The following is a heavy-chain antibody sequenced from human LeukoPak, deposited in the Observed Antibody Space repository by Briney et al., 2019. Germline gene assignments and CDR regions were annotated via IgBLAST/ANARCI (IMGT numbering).Heavy chain of an antibody. J-gene: IGHJ4*02. Sequence: SETLSLTCNVSGGSISSYYWSWIRQPPGKGLEWIGYTYYSGSTSYNPSLKSRVTISVDTSKNQFSLKLNSVTAADTAVYYCARNLTASNFPFDYWGQGTLVTVSS. D-gene: IGHD2-21*02. V-gene: IGHV4-59*08. CDR2: TYYSGST. CDR3: ARNLTASNFPFDY. CDR1: GGSISSYY.